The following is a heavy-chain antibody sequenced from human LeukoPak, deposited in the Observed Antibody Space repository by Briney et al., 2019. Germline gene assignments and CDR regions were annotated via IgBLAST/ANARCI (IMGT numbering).Heavy chain of an antibody. V-gene: IGHV4-4*09. D-gene: IGHD3-22*01. CDR1: GVSISNYY. Sequence: SETLSLTCIVSGVSISNYYWSWIRQSPGKGLEWIGYIYTSGGTNYNPSLKSRVTISVDTSKNQFSLKLSSVTAADTAIYYCARTYYYESSAYYYMDVWGKGTTVTVSS. CDR2: IYTSGGT. CDR3: ARTYYYESSAYYYMDV. J-gene: IGHJ6*03.